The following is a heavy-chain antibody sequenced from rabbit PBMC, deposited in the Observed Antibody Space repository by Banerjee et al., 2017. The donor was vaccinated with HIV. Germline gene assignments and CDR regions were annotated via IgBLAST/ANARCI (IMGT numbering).Heavy chain of an antibody. Sequence: CKASGFDFNSYYMCWVRQAPGKGLEWIGCIYTSSGSTWYASWAKGRFTISKASSTTVTLQMTSLTAADTATYFCVRAGVYAGSSSYTGFDFNLWGQGTLVTVS. CDR1: GFDFNSYY. V-gene: IGHV1S40*01. CDR3: VRAGVYAGSSSYTGFDFNL. D-gene: IGHD8-1*01. J-gene: IGHJ4*01. CDR2: IYTSSGST.